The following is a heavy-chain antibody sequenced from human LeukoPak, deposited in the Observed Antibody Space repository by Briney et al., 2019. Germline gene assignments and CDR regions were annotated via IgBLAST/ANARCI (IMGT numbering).Heavy chain of an antibody. CDR3: AGLRYHGGNTV. D-gene: IGHD4-23*01. J-gene: IGHJ4*02. Sequence: SETLSLTCAVSDGSISNYYWSWIRQPPGTGLEWIAYIDYRGSTTYNPSLKSRVTISVDTSRNQLSLKMNSLTAADTAEYYCAGLRYHGGNTVWGQGTPVTVSS. CDR2: IDYRGST. V-gene: IGHV4-59*01. CDR1: DGSISNYY.